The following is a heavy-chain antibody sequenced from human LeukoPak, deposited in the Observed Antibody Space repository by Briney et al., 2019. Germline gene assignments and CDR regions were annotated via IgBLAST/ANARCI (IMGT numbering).Heavy chain of an antibody. CDR3: ARGFYIAKNAGVFDM. CDR1: GGSFSGYY. V-gene: IGHV4-34*01. Sequence: SETLSLTCAVYGGSFSGYYWSWIRQPPGKGLEWIGEINHSGSTNYNPSLKSRVTISQDTSKNQFSLKLSSLTAADTAVYYCARGFYIAKNAGVFDMWGQGTMVTVSS. J-gene: IGHJ3*02. CDR2: INHSGST. D-gene: IGHD1-1*01.